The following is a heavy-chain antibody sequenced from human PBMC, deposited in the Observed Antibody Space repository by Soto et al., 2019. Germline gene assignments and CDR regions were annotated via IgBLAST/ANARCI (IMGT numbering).Heavy chain of an antibody. CDR3: ARDFAYFDS. CDR1: GGSFKSGSYS. Sequence: SETLSLTCTVSGGSFKSGSYSWSWIRQPPGKGLEWIGYVYHTGRTSYNPSIKSRVSISMDTSKNQFSLSLDSVTAADTAVYFCARDFAYFDSWGQGTLVTVSS. D-gene: IGHD3-3*01. V-gene: IGHV4-61*01. CDR2: VYHTGRT. J-gene: IGHJ4*02.